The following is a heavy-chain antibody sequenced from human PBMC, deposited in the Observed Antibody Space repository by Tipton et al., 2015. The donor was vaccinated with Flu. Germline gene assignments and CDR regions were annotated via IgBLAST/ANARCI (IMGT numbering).Heavy chain of an antibody. D-gene: IGHD1-26*01. V-gene: IGHV4-39*07. CDR1: GGSISSSSYY. Sequence: TLSLTCTVSGGSISSSSYYWGWIRQPPGKGLEWIGTTYYSGSTYYNPSLKSRVTMSVDTSKNQFSLKLSSVTAADTAVYYCARRGGCYHWGQGTLVTVSS. CDR2: TYYSGST. J-gene: IGHJ4*02. CDR3: ARRGGCYH.